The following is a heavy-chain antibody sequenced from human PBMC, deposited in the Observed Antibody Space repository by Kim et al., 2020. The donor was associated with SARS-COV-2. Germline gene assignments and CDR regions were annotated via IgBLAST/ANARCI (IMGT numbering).Heavy chain of an antibody. Sequence: SETLSLTCAVSGGSISSGGYSWSWIRQPPGKGLEWIGYIYHSGSTYYNPSLKSRVTISVDRSKNQFSLKLSSVTAADTAVYYCARGLRAGTPYYFDYWGQGTLVTVSS. CDR2: IYHSGST. CDR3: ARGLRAGTPYYFDY. CDR1: GGSISSGGYS. V-gene: IGHV4-30-2*01. D-gene: IGHD1-1*01. J-gene: IGHJ4*02.